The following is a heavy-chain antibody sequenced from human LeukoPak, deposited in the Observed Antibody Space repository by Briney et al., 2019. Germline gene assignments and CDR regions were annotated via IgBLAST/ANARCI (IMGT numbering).Heavy chain of an antibody. V-gene: IGHV3-21*01. CDR2: ISSSSSYI. CDR3: ARGIAAAGRVFDY. D-gene: IGHD6-13*01. CDR1: GFTFSSYS. J-gene: IGHJ4*02. Sequence: PGGSLRLSCAASGFTFSSYSMNWVRQAPGKGLEWVSSISSSSSYIYYADSVKGRFTISRDNAKNSLYLQMNSLRAEGTAVYYCARGIAAAGRVFDYWGQGTLVTVSS.